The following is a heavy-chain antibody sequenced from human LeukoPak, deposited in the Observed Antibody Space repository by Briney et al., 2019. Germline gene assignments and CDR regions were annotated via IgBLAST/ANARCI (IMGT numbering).Heavy chain of an antibody. D-gene: IGHD1-26*01. CDR1: GFTFSGYG. J-gene: IGHJ4*02. Sequence: PGGTLRLSCAASGFTFSGYGMSWVRQAPGKGLEWVSAISGSGGSTYYADSVKGRFTISRDNSKNTLYLQMNSLRAEDTAVYYCAKDQSVRMWGYFDYWGQGTLVTVSS. V-gene: IGHV3-23*01. CDR2: ISGSGGST. CDR3: AKDQSVRMWGYFDY.